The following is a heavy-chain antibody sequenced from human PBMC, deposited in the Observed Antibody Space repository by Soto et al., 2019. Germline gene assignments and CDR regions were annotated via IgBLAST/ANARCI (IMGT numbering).Heavy chain of an antibody. D-gene: IGHD3-10*01. V-gene: IGHV3-23*01. J-gene: IGHJ4*02. CDR3: ASGLSTYYYGSGSSHYFDY. CDR1: GFTFSSYA. CDR2: ISGSGVST. Sequence: GGSLRLSCAASGFTFSSYAMSWVRQAPGKGLEWVSAISGSGVSTYYADSVKGRFTISRDNSKNTLYLQMNSLRAEDTAVYYCASGLSTYYYGSGSSHYFDYWGQGTLVTVSS.